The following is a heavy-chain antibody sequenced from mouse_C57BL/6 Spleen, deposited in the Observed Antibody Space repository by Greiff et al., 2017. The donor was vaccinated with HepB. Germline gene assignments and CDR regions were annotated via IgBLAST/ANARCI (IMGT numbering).Heavy chain of an antibody. Sequence: EVKLVESEGGLVQPGSSMKLSCTASGFTFSDYYMAWVRQVPEKGLEWVANINYDGSSTYYLDSLKSRFIISRDNAKNILYLQMSSLKSEDTATYYCARVMITTGYYYAMDYWGQGTSVTVSS. V-gene: IGHV5-16*01. D-gene: IGHD2-4*01. CDR3: ARVMITTGYYYAMDY. CDR1: GFTFSDYY. CDR2: INYDGSST. J-gene: IGHJ4*01.